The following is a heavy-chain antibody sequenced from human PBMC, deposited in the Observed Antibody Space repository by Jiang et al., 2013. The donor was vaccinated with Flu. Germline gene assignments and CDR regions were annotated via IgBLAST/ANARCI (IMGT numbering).Heavy chain of an antibody. D-gene: IGHD6-19*01. V-gene: IGHV3-23*01. Sequence: VQLLESGGRLVQPGGSLRLSCAASGFTFTSYHMTWVRQAPGKGLEWVATVTGGGGSAYYADSVKGRFTISRDNSKDMVYLQMSSLRVVDTAVYYCAIDTIDIAVADSFDHWGPGTLVSVST. J-gene: IGHJ4*02. CDR3: AIDTIDIAVADSFDH. CDR2: VTGGGGSA. CDR1: GFTFTSYH.